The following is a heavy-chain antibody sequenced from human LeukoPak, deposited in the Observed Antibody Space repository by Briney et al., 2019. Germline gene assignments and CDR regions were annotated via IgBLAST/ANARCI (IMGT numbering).Heavy chain of an antibody. D-gene: IGHD5-18*01. CDR2: MNPNSGNT. J-gene: IGHJ4*02. Sequence: GASVKVSCKASGYTFTSYDINWVRQATGQGLEWMGWMNPNSGNTGYAQKFQGRVTMTRDTSISTAYMELSRLRSDDTAVYYCARETSTDTAMVTGYFDYWGQGTLVTVSS. V-gene: IGHV1-8*01. CDR3: ARETSTDTAMVTGYFDY. CDR1: GYTFTSYD.